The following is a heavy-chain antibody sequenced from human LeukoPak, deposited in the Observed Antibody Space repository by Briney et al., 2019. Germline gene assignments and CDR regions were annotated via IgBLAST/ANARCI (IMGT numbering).Heavy chain of an antibody. D-gene: IGHD6-13*01. V-gene: IGHV5-51*01. CDR1: GYSFTNYW. Sequence: LGESLKISCKGSGYSFTNYWIGWVRQMPGKGLEWMGIIYPINSNTIYSPSFQGQVTISADKSISTAYLQWSSLKASDTAMYYCARHSATSSWNWFDPWGQGTLVTVSS. CDR2: IYPINSNT. J-gene: IGHJ5*02. CDR3: ARHSATSSWNWFDP.